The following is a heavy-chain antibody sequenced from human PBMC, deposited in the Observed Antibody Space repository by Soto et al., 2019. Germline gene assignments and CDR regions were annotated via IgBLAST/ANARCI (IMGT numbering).Heavy chain of an antibody. V-gene: IGHV3-33*01. CDR1: GFTFSSYG. D-gene: IGHD3-9*01. Sequence: QVQLVESGGGVVQPGRSLRLSCAASGFTFSSYGMHWVRQAPGKGLEWVAVIWYDGSNKYYADSVKGRFTISRDNSKNTLYLQMNSLRAEDTAVYYCARENYSDILTGPLSHGDFDLWGRGTLVTVSS. J-gene: IGHJ2*01. CDR3: ARENYSDILTGPLSHGDFDL. CDR2: IWYDGSNK.